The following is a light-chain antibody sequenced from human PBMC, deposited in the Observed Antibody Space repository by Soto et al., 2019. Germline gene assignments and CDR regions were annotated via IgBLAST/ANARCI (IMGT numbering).Light chain of an antibody. Sequence: DIVMTQSPATLPVSPGERATLSCRAGQSVSSNLAWYQQKPGQAPRFLIYGASTRATGIPARFSGSGSGTEFTLTISSLQSEDFAVYYCQQYDNWPLTFGGGTKVDIK. CDR1: QSVSSN. V-gene: IGKV3-15*01. CDR3: QQYDNWPLT. CDR2: GAS. J-gene: IGKJ4*01.